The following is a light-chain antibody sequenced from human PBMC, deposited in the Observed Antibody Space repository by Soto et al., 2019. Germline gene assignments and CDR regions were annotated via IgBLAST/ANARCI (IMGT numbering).Light chain of an antibody. CDR1: QSVRH. CDR2: DAF. V-gene: IGKV3-11*01. CDR3: QQRSDRPMYT. J-gene: IGKJ2*01. Sequence: EIVLTQSPGTLSLSPGDRATLSCRASQSVRHFAWYQQKPGQAPRVLRSDAFTRASGNPARFSGSGSGTDLTSTISSLEPEDFAVYYCQQRSDRPMYTFGQATILEIK.